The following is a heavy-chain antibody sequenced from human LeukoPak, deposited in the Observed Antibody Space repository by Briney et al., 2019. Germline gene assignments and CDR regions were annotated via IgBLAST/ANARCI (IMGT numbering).Heavy chain of an antibody. Sequence: GGSLRLSCAASGFTFSTFGMIWVRQAPGKGLEWISSISYGYYIYYAGAVKARFTISRDNARNSLYLQMNSLRADDTAVYYCARLMFIAVGNWYFDLWGRGTLVTVSS. CDR1: GFTFSTFG. CDR2: ISYGYYI. V-gene: IGHV3-21*01. CDR3: ARLMFIAVGNWYFDL. D-gene: IGHD6-19*01. J-gene: IGHJ2*01.